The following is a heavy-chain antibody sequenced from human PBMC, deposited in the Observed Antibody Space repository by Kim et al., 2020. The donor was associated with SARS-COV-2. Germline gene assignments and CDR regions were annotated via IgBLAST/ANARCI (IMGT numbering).Heavy chain of an antibody. Sequence: SETLSLTCTVSGGSVSSGSDYWSWIRQPPGRGLEWFGYIYDRESTNYNPSPKRRVTISVATSKNQFSLKLSSVTAADTARYYCARGGWWYDILTGYSGNFDYWGQGTLVTVSS. D-gene: IGHD3-9*01. CDR3: ARGGWWYDILTGYSGNFDY. J-gene: IGHJ4*02. V-gene: IGHV4-61*01. CDR1: GGSVSSGSDY. CDR2: IYDREST.